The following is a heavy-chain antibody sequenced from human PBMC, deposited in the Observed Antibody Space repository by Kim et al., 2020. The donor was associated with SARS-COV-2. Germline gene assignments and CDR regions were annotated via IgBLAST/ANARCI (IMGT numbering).Heavy chain of an antibody. V-gene: IGHV3-33*01. J-gene: IGHJ4*02. CDR2: IWYDGSNK. CDR3: AREVRGGGSRAAAGYFDY. D-gene: IGHD6-13*01. Sequence: GGSLRLSCAASGFTFSSYGMHWVRQAPGKGLEWVAVIWYDGSNKYYADSVKGRFTISRDNSKNTLYLQMNSLRAEDTAVYYCAREVRGGGSRAAAGYFDYWGQGTLVTVSS. CDR1: GFTFSSYG.